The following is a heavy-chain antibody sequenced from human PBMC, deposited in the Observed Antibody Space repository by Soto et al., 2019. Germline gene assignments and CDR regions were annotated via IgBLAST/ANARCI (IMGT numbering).Heavy chain of an antibody. CDR3: ARGQLDRDYYYSMDV. CDR2: IYYSGST. Sequence: SETLSLTCTVSGGSISSSSYYWGWIRQPPGKGPEWIGSIYYSGSTYYNPSLKSRVTISVDTSKNQFSLKLSSVTAADTAVYYCARGQLDRDYYYSMDVWGQGTTVTVSS. D-gene: IGHD6-6*01. V-gene: IGHV4-39*01. CDR1: GGSISSSSYY. J-gene: IGHJ6*02.